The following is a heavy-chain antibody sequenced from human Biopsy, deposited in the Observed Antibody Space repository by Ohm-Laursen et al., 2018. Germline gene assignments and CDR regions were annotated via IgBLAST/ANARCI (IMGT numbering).Heavy chain of an antibody. CDR2: FAPENGKT. CDR1: GYAVTEFS. V-gene: IGHV1-24*01. J-gene: IGHJ4*02. Sequence: SVKVSCKVSGYAVTEFSMHWVRQAPGKGLEWMGGFAPENGKTIYAQKFQGRVTMTEDTSTGTAYMELSSLRSDDTAVYYCARDALGGGSYRFFYWGQGSLVTVSS. D-gene: IGHD1-26*01. CDR3: ARDALGGGSYRFFY.